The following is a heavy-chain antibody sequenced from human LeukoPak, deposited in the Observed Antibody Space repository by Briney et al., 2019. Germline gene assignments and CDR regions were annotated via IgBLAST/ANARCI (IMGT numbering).Heavy chain of an antibody. CDR3: AKDSTFYYDSSGYYYWRWFDY. V-gene: IGHV3-21*04. CDR2: ITSSSSYI. D-gene: IGHD3-22*01. Sequence: PGGSLRLSCAASGFTFSTYSMTWVRQAPGKGLEWVSSITSSSSYIYYADSVKGRFTISRDNAKNSLYLQMNTLRAEDTAFYFCAKDSTFYYDSSGYYYWRWFDYWGQGALVTVSS. CDR1: GFTFSTYS. J-gene: IGHJ4*02.